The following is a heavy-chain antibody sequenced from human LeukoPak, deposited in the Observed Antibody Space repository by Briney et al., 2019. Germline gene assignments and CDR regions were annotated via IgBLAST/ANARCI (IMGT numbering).Heavy chain of an antibody. CDR1: GFTFSSYA. CDR2: ISYDGSNK. Sequence: GGSLRLSCAATGFTFSSYAMHWVRQAPGKGLEWVAVISYDGSNKYYADSVKGRFTISRDNSKNTLYLQMNSLRAEDTAVYYCARDLGFEAYGDYAPDYWGQGTLVTVSS. V-gene: IGHV3-30-3*01. D-gene: IGHD4-17*01. J-gene: IGHJ4*02. CDR3: ARDLGFEAYGDYAPDY.